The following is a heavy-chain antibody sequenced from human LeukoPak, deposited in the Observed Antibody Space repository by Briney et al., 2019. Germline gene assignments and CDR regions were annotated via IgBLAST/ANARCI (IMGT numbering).Heavy chain of an antibody. CDR2: ISGSGGST. Sequence: GGSLRLSCAASGFTFSSYAMSWVRQAPGKGLEWVSAISGSGGSTYYADSVKGRFTISRDNSKNTLYLQINSLSAEDTAVYYCAKVGDFSGSFYYFDYWGQGTLVTVSS. CDR3: AKVGDFSGSFYYFDY. J-gene: IGHJ4*02. CDR1: GFTFSSYA. V-gene: IGHV3-23*01. D-gene: IGHD1-26*01.